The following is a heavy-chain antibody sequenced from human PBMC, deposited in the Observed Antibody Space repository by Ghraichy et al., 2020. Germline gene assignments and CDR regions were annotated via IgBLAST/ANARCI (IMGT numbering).Heavy chain of an antibody. D-gene: IGHD3-3*01. Sequence: LSLTCAASGFTFSSYAMSWVRQAPGKGLEWVSPISGSGGSTYYADSVKGRFTISRDNSKNMLYLQMNSLRAEDTAVYYCAKDLTTFWLSILPFDYWGQGTLVTVSS. CDR2: ISGSGGST. CDR1: GFTFSSYA. CDR3: AKDLTTFWLSILPFDY. J-gene: IGHJ4*02. V-gene: IGHV3-23*01.